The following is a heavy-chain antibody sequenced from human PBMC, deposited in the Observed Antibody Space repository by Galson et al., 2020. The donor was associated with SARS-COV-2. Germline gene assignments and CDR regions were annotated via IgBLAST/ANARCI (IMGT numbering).Heavy chain of an antibody. Sequence: KIGESLKISCKGSENSFSSSWIGWVRQLPGKGLEWMGIIYPGDSDTTYSPSFQGQVTISADKSNNIAFLQWSSLKASDTGIYYCASQDRSGYYAFDCWGQGTLVTVSS. CDR1: ENSFSSSW. J-gene: IGHJ4*02. CDR2: IYPGDSDT. D-gene: IGHD5-12*01. V-gene: IGHV5-51*01. CDR3: ASQDRSGYYAFDC.